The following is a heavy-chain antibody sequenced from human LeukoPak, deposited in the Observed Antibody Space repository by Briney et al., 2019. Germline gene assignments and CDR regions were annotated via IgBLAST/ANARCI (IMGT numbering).Heavy chain of an antibody. CDR3: ARGYSSSDLDY. Sequence: PGGSLRLSCVGSRFTFSNYAMNWVRQAPGKGLEWVSYITTSSGTIYYADSVKGRFTISRDNAKNSLYLQMNSLRAEDTAVYYCARGYSSSDLDYWGQGTLVTVSS. J-gene: IGHJ4*02. V-gene: IGHV3-48*01. CDR1: RFTFSNYA. CDR2: ITTSSGTI. D-gene: IGHD6-6*01.